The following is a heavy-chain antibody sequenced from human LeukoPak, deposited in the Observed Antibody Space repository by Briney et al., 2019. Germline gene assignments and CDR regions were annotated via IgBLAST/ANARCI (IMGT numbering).Heavy chain of an antibody. D-gene: IGHD3-10*01. J-gene: IGHJ4*02. Sequence: SETLSLTCTVSGGSISSYYWSWIRQPPGKGLEWIGYIYYSGSTNYNPSLKSLVTISVDTSKNQFSLKLSSVTAADTAVYYCARHDPMVRGVDYWGQGTLVTVSS. CDR2: IYYSGST. V-gene: IGHV4-59*08. CDR1: GGSISSYY. CDR3: ARHDPMVRGVDY.